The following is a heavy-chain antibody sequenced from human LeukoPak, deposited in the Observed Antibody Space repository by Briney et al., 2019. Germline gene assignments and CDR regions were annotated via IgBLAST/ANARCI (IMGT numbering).Heavy chain of an antibody. CDR1: GFTFSSYY. CDR3: ARDQFYAFDI. V-gene: IGHV3-48*02. CDR2: ISRSSSTI. Sequence: PGGSLRLSCAGSGFTFSSYYMIWVRQAPGKGLEWVSYISRSSSTIYYAGSVKGRFTISRDNAKNSLYLQMNSLRDEDTAVYYCARDQFYAFDIWGQGTMVTVSS. J-gene: IGHJ3*02.